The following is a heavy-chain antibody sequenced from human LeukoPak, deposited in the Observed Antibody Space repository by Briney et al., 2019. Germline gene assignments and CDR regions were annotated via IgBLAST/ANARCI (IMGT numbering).Heavy chain of an antibody. V-gene: IGHV3-13*01. CDR1: GFTFSDYD. CDR3: ARVAKERVGGVYYFDY. Sequence: SGRSLRLSCAASGFTFSDYDMHWVRQPTGKCLGWVAAIGTAGDTNYTGSVKGRFTISRENAKNSLYLQMNSLRAGDTAVYYCARVAKERVGGVYYFDYWGQGTLVTVSS. J-gene: IGHJ4*02. CDR2: IGTAGDT. D-gene: IGHD6-13*01.